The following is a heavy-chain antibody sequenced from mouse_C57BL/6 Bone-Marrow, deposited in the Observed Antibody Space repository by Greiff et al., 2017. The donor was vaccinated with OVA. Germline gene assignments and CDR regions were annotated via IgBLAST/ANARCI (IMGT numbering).Heavy chain of an antibody. CDR3: ARENWGFLYYFDY. CDR2: IDPSDSYT. CDR1: GYTFTSYW. V-gene: IGHV1-69*01. J-gene: IGHJ2*01. Sequence: VQLQQPGAELVMPGASVKLSCKASGYTFTSYWMHWVKQRPGQGLEWIGEIDPSDSYTNYNQKFKGKSTLTVDKSSSTAYMQLSSLSSEDSAVYYCARENWGFLYYFDYWGQGTTLTVSS. D-gene: IGHD4-1*01.